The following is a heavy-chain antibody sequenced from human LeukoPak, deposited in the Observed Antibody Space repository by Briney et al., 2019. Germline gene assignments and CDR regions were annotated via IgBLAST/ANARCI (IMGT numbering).Heavy chain of an antibody. V-gene: IGHV3-48*03. D-gene: IGHD1-1*01. Sequence: PGGSLRLSCAVSGFIFSSYEMNWVRQAPGKGLEWVSYISSSGDTIHYADTVKGRFTISRDNAKNSLYLQMNSLKTEDTAVYYCIRVSQLYYFDSWGQGTLVTVSS. J-gene: IGHJ4*02. CDR3: IRVSQLYYFDS. CDR2: ISSSGDTI. CDR1: GFIFSSYE.